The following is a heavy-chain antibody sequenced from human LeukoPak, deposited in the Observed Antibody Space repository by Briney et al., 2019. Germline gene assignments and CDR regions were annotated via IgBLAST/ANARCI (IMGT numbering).Heavy chain of an antibody. CDR3: ARDRDYYDSSGYYYGMDV. Sequence: GGSLRLSCAASGFTVSSNYMSWVRQAPGKGLEWVSVIHSGGSTYYADSVKGRFTISRDNSKNTLYLQMNSLRAEDTAVYYCARDRDYYDSSGYYYGMDVWGQGTTVTVSS. CDR1: GFTVSSNY. CDR2: IHSGGST. D-gene: IGHD3-22*01. J-gene: IGHJ6*02. V-gene: IGHV3-66*02.